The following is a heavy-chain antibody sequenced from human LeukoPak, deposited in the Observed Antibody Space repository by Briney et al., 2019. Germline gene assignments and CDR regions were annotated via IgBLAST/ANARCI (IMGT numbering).Heavy chain of an antibody. D-gene: IGHD3-10*01. Sequence: SETLSLTCAVHNGSFSGYYWTWIRQAPGKGLEWIGEINNSGVTYYNPSLKSRVTISRDTSKIKFSLKLKSVSAADTALYYCARGGTTHYYGSGTSPWGQGTLVIVSS. CDR3: ARGGTTHYYGSGTSP. V-gene: IGHV4-34*01. CDR1: NGSFSGYY. J-gene: IGHJ5*02. CDR2: INNSGVT.